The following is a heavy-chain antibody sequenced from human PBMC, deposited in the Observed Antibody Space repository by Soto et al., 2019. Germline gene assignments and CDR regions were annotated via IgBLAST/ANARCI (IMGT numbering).Heavy chain of an antibody. CDR2: TYYSGST. Sequence: QVQLQESGPGLVQPSQTLSLTCTVSGGSMSSGSYYWSWICQHPGKGLEWIGFTYYSGSTYYNPALKSRVTISVDTSKNQFSLKLSSVTAADTAVYYCARDDCSSTSCLFDYWGQGTLVTVSS. D-gene: IGHD2-2*01. CDR3: ARDDCSSTSCLFDY. V-gene: IGHV4-31*03. J-gene: IGHJ4*02. CDR1: GGSMSSGSYY.